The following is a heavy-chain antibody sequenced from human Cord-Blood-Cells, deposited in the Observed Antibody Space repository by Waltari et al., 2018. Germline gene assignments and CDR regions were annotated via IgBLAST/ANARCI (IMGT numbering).Heavy chain of an antibody. D-gene: IGHD6-19*01. CDR3: ATNMGAVAGTFDY. CDR1: GFTVSSNY. Sequence: EVQLVESGGGLIQPGGSLRLSCAASGFTVSSNYMSWVRQAPGKGLEWVSVIYIGGSTYYADSVKGRFTISRDNSKNTLYLQMNSLRAEDTAVYYCATNMGAVAGTFDYWGQGTLVTVSS. CDR2: IYIGGST. V-gene: IGHV3-53*01. J-gene: IGHJ4*02.